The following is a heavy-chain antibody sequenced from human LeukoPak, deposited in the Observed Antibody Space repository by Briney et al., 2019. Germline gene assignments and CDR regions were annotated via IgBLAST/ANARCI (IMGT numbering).Heavy chain of an antibody. CDR1: GGSISSYY. CDR2: IYYSGST. J-gene: IGHJ5*02. CDR3: ARSSVAGTVGWFDP. Sequence: SETLSLTCTVSGGSISSYYWSWIRQPPGKGLEWIGYIYYSGSTNYNPSLKSRVTISVDTSKNRFSLKLSSVTAADTAVYYCARSSVAGTVGWFDPWGQGTLVTVSS. V-gene: IGHV4-59*08. D-gene: IGHD6-19*01.